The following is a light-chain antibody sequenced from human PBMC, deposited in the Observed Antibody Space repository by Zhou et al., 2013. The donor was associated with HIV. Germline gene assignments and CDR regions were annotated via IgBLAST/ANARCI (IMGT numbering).Light chain of an antibody. Sequence: ETVLMQSPGTLSLSAGDVATLSCRSNQSVSSTYLAWYQQRPGQAPRLLIYGTSNRVAGIPDRFSGSGSGTEFTLTIKRLEPEDFGVYYCQHFDTSPMYTFGQGTKLXIK. CDR3: QHFDTSPMYT. CDR2: GTS. V-gene: IGKV3-20*01. J-gene: IGKJ2*01. CDR1: QSVSSTY.